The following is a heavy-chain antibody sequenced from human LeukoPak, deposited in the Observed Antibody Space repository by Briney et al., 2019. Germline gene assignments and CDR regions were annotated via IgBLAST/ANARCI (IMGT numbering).Heavy chain of an antibody. CDR3: AKDTSIGKDCTNGVCSPFDY. D-gene: IGHD2-8*01. CDR1: GFTFSSYA. V-gene: IGHV3-23*01. CDR2: ISDSGDYT. J-gene: IGHJ4*02. Sequence: PGGSLRLSCAGSGFTFSSYAMSWVRQAPGQGLEWVSVISDSGDYTSYADSVRGRFTISRDNSRNTQYLQMISLRPEDTAVYNCAKDTSIGKDCTNGVCSPFDYWGQGTLVTVSS.